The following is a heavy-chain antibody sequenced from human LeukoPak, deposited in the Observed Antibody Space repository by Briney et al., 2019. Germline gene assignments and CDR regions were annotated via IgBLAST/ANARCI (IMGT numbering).Heavy chain of an antibody. V-gene: IGHV4-34*01. CDR1: GGSFSGYY. CDR3: ARGNWFDP. J-gene: IGHJ5*02. Sequence: SETLSLTCAVYGGSFSGYYWSWIRHPPGKGREWIGEINHSGSTNYNPSLKSRVTISVDTSKNQCSLKLSSVTAADTAVYYCARGNWFDPWGQGTLVTVSS. CDR2: INHSGST.